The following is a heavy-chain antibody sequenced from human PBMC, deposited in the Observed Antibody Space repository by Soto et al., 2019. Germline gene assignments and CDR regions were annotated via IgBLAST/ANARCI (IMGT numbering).Heavy chain of an antibody. V-gene: IGHV3-30*03. CDR2: ISYDGSNK. J-gene: IGHJ5*02. CDR3: ARSGRSGLRWLDFFDP. Sequence: GGSLRLSCAASGFTFSSYGMHWVRQAPGKGLEWVAVISYDGSNKYYADSVKGRFTISADKSTSAAYLQWNSLMASDTAIYYCARSGRSGLRWLDFFDPWGQGTLVTVSS. CDR1: GFTFSSYG. D-gene: IGHD4-17*01.